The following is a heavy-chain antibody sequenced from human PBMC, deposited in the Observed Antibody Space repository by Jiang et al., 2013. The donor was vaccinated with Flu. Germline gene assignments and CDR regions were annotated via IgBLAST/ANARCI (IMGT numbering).Heavy chain of an antibody. CDR3: ARGVGGYGDYADY. D-gene: IGHD5-18*01. CDR2: IMPIFDTT. CDR1: GGTFSSYA. Sequence: GAEVKKPGSSVRVSCKSSGGTFSSYATNWVRQAPGQGLEWMGRIMPIFDTTNYAQKFQGRLTITADKSTSTAYMELTSLTSEDTAVYYCARGVGGYGDYADYWGQGTLVTVSS. J-gene: IGHJ4*02. V-gene: IGHV1-69*06.